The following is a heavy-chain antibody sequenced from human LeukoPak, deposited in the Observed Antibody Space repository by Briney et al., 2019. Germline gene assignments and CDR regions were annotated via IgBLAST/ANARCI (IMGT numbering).Heavy chain of an antibody. Sequence: PGRSLRLSSAASGFTFDDYAMHWVRQAPGKGLEWVSGISWNSGSIGYADSVKGRFTISRDNAKNSLYLQMNSLRAEDTALYYCAKALEDGSGYYFDYWGQGTLVTVSS. CDR3: AKALEDGSGYYFDY. V-gene: IGHV3-9*01. CDR2: ISWNSGSI. D-gene: IGHD2-15*01. CDR1: GFTFDDYA. J-gene: IGHJ4*02.